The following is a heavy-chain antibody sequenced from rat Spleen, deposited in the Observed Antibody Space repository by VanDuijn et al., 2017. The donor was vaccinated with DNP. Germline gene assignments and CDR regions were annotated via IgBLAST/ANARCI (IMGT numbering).Heavy chain of an antibody. V-gene: IGHV2S12*01. Sequence: QVQLKESGPGLVQPSQTLSLTCTVSGFSLTNYGVSWVRQPPGKGLEWIAAISSGGDTHYNSALKSRLSISRDISESQVFLKVNSLQTEETAIYFCSKDSYGYNFDYWGQGFMVTVSS. CDR3: SKDSYGYNFDY. CDR2: ISSGGDT. CDR1: GFSLTNYG. J-gene: IGHJ2*01. D-gene: IGHD1-6*01.